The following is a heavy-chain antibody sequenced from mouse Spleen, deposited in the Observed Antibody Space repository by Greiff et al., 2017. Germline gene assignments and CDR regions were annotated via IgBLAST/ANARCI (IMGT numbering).Heavy chain of an antibody. J-gene: IGHJ3*01. CDR2: IDPSDSYT. Sequence: VQLQQSGAELVRPGTSVKLSCKASGYTFTSYWMHWVKQRPGQGLEWIGVIDPSDSYTNYNQKFKGKATLTVDTSSSTAYMQLSSLTSEDSAVYYCARLDPFAYWGQGTLVTVSA. CDR1: GYTFTSYW. CDR3: ARLDPFAY. V-gene: IGHV1-59*01.